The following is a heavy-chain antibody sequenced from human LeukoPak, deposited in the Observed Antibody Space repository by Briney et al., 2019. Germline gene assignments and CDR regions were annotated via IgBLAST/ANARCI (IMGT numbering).Heavy chain of an antibody. CDR2: INPNSGGT. D-gene: IGHD6-6*01. CDR1: GYTFTGYY. Sequence: ASVKVSCKASGYTFTGYYMHWVRQAPGQGLEWMGWINPNSGGTNYAQKFQGRVTMTRDTSISTAYMELSRLRSDDTAAYYCARVVAEQLAVYYYYYYMDVWGKGTTVTVSS. CDR3: ARVVAEQLAVYYYYYYMDV. J-gene: IGHJ6*03. V-gene: IGHV1-2*02.